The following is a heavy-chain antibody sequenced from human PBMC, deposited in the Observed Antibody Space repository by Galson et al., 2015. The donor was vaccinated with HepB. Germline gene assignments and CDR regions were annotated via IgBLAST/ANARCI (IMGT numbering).Heavy chain of an antibody. J-gene: IGHJ4*02. CDR2: INWNGGST. V-gene: IGHV3-20*04. CDR1: GFTVSSNY. Sequence: SLRLSCAASGFTVSSNYMSWVRQAPGKGLEWVSGINWNGGSTGYADSVKGRFTISRDNAKNSLYLQMNSLRAEDTASYYCARDAPNARWRAVAGVYFDYWGQGTLVTVSS. D-gene: IGHD6-19*01. CDR3: ARDAPNARWRAVAGVYFDY.